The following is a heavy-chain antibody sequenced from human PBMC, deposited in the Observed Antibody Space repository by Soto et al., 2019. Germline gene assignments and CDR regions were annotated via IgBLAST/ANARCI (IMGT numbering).Heavy chain of an antibody. CDR1: GGPISSYY. Sequence: PSETLSLTCTVSGGPISSYYWSWIRQPPGKGLEWIGYIYYSGSTNYNPSLKSRVTISVDTSKNQFSLKLSSVTAADTAVYYCARDAPTPYDFGPFAYWGQGTLVTVSS. CDR2: IYYSGST. D-gene: IGHD3-3*01. V-gene: IGHV4-59*01. J-gene: IGHJ4*02. CDR3: ARDAPTPYDFGPFAY.